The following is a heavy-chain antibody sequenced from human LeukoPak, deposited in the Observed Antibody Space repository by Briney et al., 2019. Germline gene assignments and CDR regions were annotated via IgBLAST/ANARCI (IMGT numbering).Heavy chain of an antibody. CDR3: ARDSTFCDSTSCPAIFDY. Sequence: AAVKVSCKVSGYSFTGYYMHWVRQAPGEGLEWMGRININSGGTNYAQKFQGRVTMTGDTSISTAYMELSRLRSDDAAVYYCARDSTFCDSTSCPAIFDYWGQGTLVTVSS. CDR1: GYSFTGYY. V-gene: IGHV1-2*02. CDR2: ININSGGT. J-gene: IGHJ4*02. D-gene: IGHD2-2*01.